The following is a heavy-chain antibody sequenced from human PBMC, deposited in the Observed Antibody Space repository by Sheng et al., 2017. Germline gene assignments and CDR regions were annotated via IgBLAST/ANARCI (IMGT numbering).Heavy chain of an antibody. CDR1: GYTFTSYG. CDR3: ARLVIPYWSGYYLDYYYYMDV. D-gene: IGHD3-3*01. V-gene: IGHV1-18*01. J-gene: IGHJ6*03. CDR2: ISAYNGNT. Sequence: QVQLVQSGAEVKKPGASVKVSCKASGYTFTSYGISWVRQAPGQGLEWMGWISAYNGNTNYAQKLQGRVTMTTDTSTSTAYMELRSLRSDDTAVYYCARLVIPYWSGYYLDYYYYMDVWGKGTTVTVSS.